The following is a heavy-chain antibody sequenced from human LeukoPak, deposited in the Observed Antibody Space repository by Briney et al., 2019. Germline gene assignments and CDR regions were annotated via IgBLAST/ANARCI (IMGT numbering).Heavy chain of an antibody. CDR1: GFTFSSYG. V-gene: IGHV3-33*01. Sequence: PGRSLRLSCAASGFTFSSYGMHWVRQAPGKGLEWVAVIWYDGINKYYADSVKGRFTISRDNSKNTLYLKMNSLRAEDTAVYYCAREWGYYDSSGPFDYWGQGPLVTVSS. CDR3: AREWGYYDSSGPFDY. J-gene: IGHJ4*02. CDR2: IWYDGINK. D-gene: IGHD3-22*01.